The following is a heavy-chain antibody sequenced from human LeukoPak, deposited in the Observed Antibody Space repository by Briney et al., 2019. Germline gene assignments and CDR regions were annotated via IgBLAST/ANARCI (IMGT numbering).Heavy chain of an antibody. Sequence: GASVTVSFKCSGFTFTISAVQWVRQARGQRREGIGWIVVGSGDKNYAQKFQERVTITRDMSANTAYMELSSLRSDDTALYYCGASNSGYAYWGYWGQGTLLTVSS. J-gene: IGHJ4*02. D-gene: IGHD3-22*01. CDR2: IVVGSGDK. CDR1: GFTFTISA. CDR3: GASNSGYAYWGY. V-gene: IGHV1-58*01.